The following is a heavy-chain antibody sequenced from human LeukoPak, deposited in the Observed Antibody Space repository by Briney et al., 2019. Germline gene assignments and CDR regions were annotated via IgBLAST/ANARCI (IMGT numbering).Heavy chain of an antibody. J-gene: IGHJ4*02. V-gene: IGHV3-74*01. CDR2: INSDGSTT. D-gene: IGHD6-19*01. Sequence: GRSLRLSCAASGFTFSSYWMHWVRHAPGKGLVWVSGINSDGSTTNYADSVKGRFTISRDNAKNSLHLQMNSLIPHDTAVYYCARSRWLAAFHYWGQGTLVTVSS. CDR3: ARSRWLAAFHY. CDR1: GFTFSSYW.